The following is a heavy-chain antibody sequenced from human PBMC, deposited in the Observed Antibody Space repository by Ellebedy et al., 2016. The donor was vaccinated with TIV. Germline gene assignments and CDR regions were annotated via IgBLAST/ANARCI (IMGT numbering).Heavy chain of an antibody. V-gene: IGHV3-23*01. CDR1: GFTFSSYA. J-gene: IGHJ4*02. CDR2: ISGSSSTT. Sequence: GESLKISCAASGFTFSSYAMSWVRQAPGKGLEWVSAISGSSSTTWYADSVKGRFTISRDNSKNTLYPQMNSLRAEDTAVYYCAKKKYGEVPLPFDYWGQGTLVTVSS. D-gene: IGHD2-2*01. CDR3: AKKKYGEVPLPFDY.